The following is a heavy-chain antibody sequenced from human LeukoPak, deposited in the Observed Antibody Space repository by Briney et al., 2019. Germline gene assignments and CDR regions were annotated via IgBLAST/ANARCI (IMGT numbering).Heavy chain of an antibody. J-gene: IGHJ4*02. V-gene: IGHV3-21*01. CDR3: AMATDSYQFDY. CDR1: GFTFSTYS. Sequence: GGSLRLSCAASGFTFSTYSMNWVRQAPGKGPEWVSYISGSGSYIYYADSVKGRFTISRDNGKSSLYLQMNSLRAEDTAVYYCAMATDSYQFDYWGRELWSPSPQ. CDR2: ISGSGSYI. D-gene: IGHD5-24*01.